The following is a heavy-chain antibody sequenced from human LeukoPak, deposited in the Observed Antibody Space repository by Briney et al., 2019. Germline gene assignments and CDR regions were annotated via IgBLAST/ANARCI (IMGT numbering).Heavy chain of an antibody. V-gene: IGHV3-23*01. CDR1: GFTFSTLD. Sequence: TGGSVCCSCAASGFTFSTLDMSRVGQAPGKGLEWVSAISGSGGKTYYADSVKGRFTISRDNSKNTLYLQMNSLRAEDTAVYYCAKETARPAGVSENWGVRPPVTVSS. J-gene: IGHJ1*01. D-gene: IGHD1-14*01. CDR3: AKETARPAGVSEN. CDR2: ISGSGGKT.